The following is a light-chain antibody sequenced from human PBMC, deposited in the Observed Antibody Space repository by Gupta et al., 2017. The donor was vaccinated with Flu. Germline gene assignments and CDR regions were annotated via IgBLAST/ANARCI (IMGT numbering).Light chain of an antibody. CDR3: SLHVPSRH. J-gene: IGLJ2*01. CDR2: EPN. V-gene: IGLV2-8*01. CDR1: SSDICTYTY. Sequence: GQSATITCTGTSSDICTYTYVSWYHPHPGKAPKLILYEPNTRPSSVPDPFSASTSGNTASLPVPGFQAQDEADQFLSLHVPSRHFARGPKL.